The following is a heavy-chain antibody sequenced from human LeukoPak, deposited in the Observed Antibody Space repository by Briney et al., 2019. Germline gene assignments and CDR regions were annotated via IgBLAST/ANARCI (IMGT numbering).Heavy chain of an antibody. J-gene: IGHJ4*03. CDR1: GFTFSSYG. CDR3: ARDGVDYYDSSGYYRYFDY. D-gene: IGHD3-22*01. CDR2: IWYDGSNK. Sequence: GGSLRLSCAASGFTFSSYGMHWVRQAPGKGLEWVAVIWYDGSNKYYADSVKGRFTISRDNSKNTLYLQMNSLRAEDTAVYYCARDGVDYYDSSGYYRYFDYWGQGTMVTVSS. V-gene: IGHV3-33*01.